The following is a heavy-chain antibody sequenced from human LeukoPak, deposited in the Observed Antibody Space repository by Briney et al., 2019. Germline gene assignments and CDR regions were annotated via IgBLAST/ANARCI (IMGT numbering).Heavy chain of an antibody. CDR1: GYTFTSYA. Sequence: GASVKVSCKASGYTFTSYAMNWVRQAPGQGLEWMGWINTNTGDPTYAQGFTGRFVFSLDTSVSTAYLQISSLKAEDTAVYYCASPDYVWGSYRVPDDAFDIWGQGTMVTISS. CDR3: ASPDYVWGSYRVPDDAFDI. J-gene: IGHJ3*02. CDR2: INTNTGDP. V-gene: IGHV7-4-1*02. D-gene: IGHD3-16*02.